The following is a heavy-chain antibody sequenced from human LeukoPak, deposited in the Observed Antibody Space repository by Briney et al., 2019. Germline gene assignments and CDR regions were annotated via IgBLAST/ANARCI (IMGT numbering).Heavy chain of an antibody. CDR3: ARSTYGDY. Sequence: SETLSLTCTVSSGSISGYFWSWIRQPPGKGLEWIGYIYYSGSTKYNPPLKSRVTISVDTSKNQFSLKLSSVTAADTAVYYCARSTYGDYWGQGALVTVSS. CDR2: IYYSGST. D-gene: IGHD1-26*01. J-gene: IGHJ4*02. CDR1: SGSISGYF. V-gene: IGHV4-59*08.